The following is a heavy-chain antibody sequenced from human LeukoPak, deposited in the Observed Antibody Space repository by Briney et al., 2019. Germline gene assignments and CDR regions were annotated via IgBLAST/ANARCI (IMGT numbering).Heavy chain of an antibody. J-gene: IGHJ4*02. V-gene: IGHV4-34*03. CDR2: INHSGST. CDR3: AGSGWYEGGY. D-gene: IGHD6-19*01. Sequence: SETLSLTCAVYGGSFSGYYWSWIRQPPGKGLEWIGEINHSGSTYYNPSLKSRVTISVDTSKNQFSLKLSSVTAADTAVYYCAGSGWYEGGYWGQGTLVTVSS. CDR1: GGSFSGYY.